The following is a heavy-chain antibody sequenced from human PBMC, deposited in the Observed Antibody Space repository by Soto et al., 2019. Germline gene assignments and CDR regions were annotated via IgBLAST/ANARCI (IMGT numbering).Heavy chain of an antibody. CDR1: GGSISSSSYY. D-gene: IGHD3-10*01. CDR3: ARQYYFGSGSYYTRPFDF. V-gene: IGHV4-39*01. J-gene: IGHJ4*02. CDR2: IYYSGNT. Sequence: QLQLQESGPGLVKPSETLSLTCTVSGGSISSSSYYWGWIRQPPGKGLEWIGSIYYSGNTYYNPCPQSRVTRAVDTAKNQFSLKLSSVTAADTAVYYCARQYYFGSGSYYTRPFDFWGQGTLVTVSS.